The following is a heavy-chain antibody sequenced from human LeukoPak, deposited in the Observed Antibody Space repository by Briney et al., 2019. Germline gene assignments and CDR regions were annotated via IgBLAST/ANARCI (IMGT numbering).Heavy chain of an antibody. J-gene: IGHJ6*03. V-gene: IGHV3-11*01. D-gene: IGHD3-16*01. CDR1: GFTFSDYY. CDR2: ISSSGSTI. CDR3: ARIKRSSWGTYDYYYMDV. Sequence: PGGSLRLSCAASGFTFSDYYMSWIRQAPGKGLGWVSYISSSGSTIFYADSVKGRFTISRDNAKNSLYLQMNSLRAEDTAVYYCARIKRSSWGTYDYYYMDVWGKGTTVTVSS.